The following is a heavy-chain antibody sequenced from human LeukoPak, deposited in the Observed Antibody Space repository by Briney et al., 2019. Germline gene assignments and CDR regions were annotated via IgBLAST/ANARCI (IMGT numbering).Heavy chain of an antibody. CDR1: GYSFTSYW. CDR3: ARGQYYYGSGSYYNVNYYYYMDV. Sequence: GESLKISCKGSGYSFTSYWIGWVRQMPGKGLEWMGIIYPGDSDTRYSPSFQGQVTISADKSISTAYLQWSSLKASDTAMYYCARGQYYYGSGSYYNVNYYYYMDVWGKGTTVTVSS. J-gene: IGHJ6*03. V-gene: IGHV5-51*01. D-gene: IGHD3-10*01. CDR2: IYPGDSDT.